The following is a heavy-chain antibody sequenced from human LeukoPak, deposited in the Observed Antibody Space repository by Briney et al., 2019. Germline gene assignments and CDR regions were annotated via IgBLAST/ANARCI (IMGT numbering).Heavy chain of an antibody. CDR1: GFTFSSYA. CDR3: AKSFYDFWSGYPRRVPNWFDP. D-gene: IGHD3-3*01. J-gene: IGHJ5*02. V-gene: IGHV3-30-3*02. CDR2: ISYDGSNK. Sequence: GGSLRLSCAASGFTFSSYAMHWVRQAPGKGLEWVAVISYDGSNKYYADSVKGRFTISRDNSKNTLYLQMNSLRAEDTAVYYCAKSFYDFWSGYPRRVPNWFDPWGQGTLVTVSS.